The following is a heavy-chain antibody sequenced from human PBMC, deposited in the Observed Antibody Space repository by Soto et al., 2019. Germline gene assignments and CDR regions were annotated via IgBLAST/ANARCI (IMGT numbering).Heavy chain of an antibody. CDR2: ISAYNGNT. CDR1: GYTFTSYG. J-gene: IGHJ4*02. CDR3: ARFSYYYDSSGYYYLDYFDY. Sequence: QVQLVQSGAEVKKPGASVKVSCKASGYTFTSYGISWVRQAPGQGLEWMGWISAYNGNTNYAQKLQGRVTMTTDTSTSTAYMELRSLRSDATAVYYCARFSYYYDSSGYYYLDYFDYWGQGTLVTVSS. V-gene: IGHV1-18*01. D-gene: IGHD3-22*01.